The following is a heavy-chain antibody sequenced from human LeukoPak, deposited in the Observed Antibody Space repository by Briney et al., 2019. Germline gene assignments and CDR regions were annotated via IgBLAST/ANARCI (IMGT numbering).Heavy chain of an antibody. CDR2: INHSGST. V-gene: IGHV4-34*01. J-gene: IGHJ6*02. D-gene: IGHD3-3*01. CDR1: GGSFSGYY. Sequence: SETLSLTCAVYGGSFSGYYWSWIRQPPGKGLEWIGEINHSGSTNYNPSLKSRVTISVDTSKNQFSLKLSSVTAADTAVYYCARLGDSYYDFWSYGMDVWGQGTLVTVSS. CDR3: ARLGDSYYDFWSYGMDV.